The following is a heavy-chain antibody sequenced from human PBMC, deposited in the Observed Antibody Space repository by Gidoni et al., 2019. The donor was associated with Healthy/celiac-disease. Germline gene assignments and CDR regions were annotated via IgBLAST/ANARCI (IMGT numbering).Heavy chain of an antibody. CDR2: ISSSSSYI. CDR1: GFTFSSYS. J-gene: IGHJ4*02. D-gene: IGHD6-13*01. V-gene: IGHV3-21*01. CDR3: ARVGAGAAGSH. Sequence: EVQLVESGGGLVKPGGSLRLSCAASGFTFSSYSMNCVRQAPGKGLEWVSSISSSSSYIYYADSVKGRFTISRDNAKNSLYLQMNSLRAEDTAVYYCARVGAGAAGSHWGQGTLVTVSS.